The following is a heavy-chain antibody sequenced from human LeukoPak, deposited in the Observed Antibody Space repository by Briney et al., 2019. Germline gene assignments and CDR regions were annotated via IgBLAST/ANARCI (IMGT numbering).Heavy chain of an antibody. Sequence: GGSLRLSCAASGLTVSSNYMSWVRRAPGKGLEWVSVIYSGGSTYYADSVKGRFTISRDNSKNTLYLQMNSLRAEDTAVYYCARGGDGYNYPFDYWGQGTLVTVSS. CDR1: GLTVSSNY. CDR3: ARGGDGYNYPFDY. D-gene: IGHD5-24*01. J-gene: IGHJ4*02. V-gene: IGHV3-53*01. CDR2: IYSGGST.